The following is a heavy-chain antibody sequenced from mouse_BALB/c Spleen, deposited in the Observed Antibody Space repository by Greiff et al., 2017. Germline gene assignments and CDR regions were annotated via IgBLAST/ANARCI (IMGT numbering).Heavy chain of an antibody. CDR2: IYWDDDK. J-gene: IGHJ4*01. CDR1: GFSLSTSGMG. V-gene: IGHV8-12*01. D-gene: IGHD1-2*01. CDR3: ARREWTTAGAMDY. Sequence: QVTLKECGPGILQPSQTLSLTCSFSGFSLSTSGMGVSWIRQPSGKGLEWLAHIYWDDDKRYNPSLKSRLTISKDTSRNQVFLKITSVDTADTATYYCARREWTTAGAMDYWGQGTSVTVSS.